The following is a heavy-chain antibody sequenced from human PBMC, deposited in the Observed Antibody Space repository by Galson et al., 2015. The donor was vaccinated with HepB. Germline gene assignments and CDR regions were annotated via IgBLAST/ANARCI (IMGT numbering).Heavy chain of an antibody. J-gene: IGHJ4*02. V-gene: IGHV1-69*02. Sequence: SVKVSCKASGGTFSSYTISWVRQAPGQGLEWMGMIIPILGIANYAQKFQGRVTITADKSTSTAYMELSSLRSEDTAVYYCARAPYSSGWYDYWGQGTLVTVSS. CDR1: GGTFSSYT. CDR2: IIPILGIA. D-gene: IGHD6-19*01. CDR3: ARAPYSSGWYDY.